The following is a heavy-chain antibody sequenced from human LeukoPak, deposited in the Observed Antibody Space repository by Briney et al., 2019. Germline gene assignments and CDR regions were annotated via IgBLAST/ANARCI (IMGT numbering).Heavy chain of an antibody. CDR2: INAGNGNT. J-gene: IGHJ4*02. Sequence: ASVKVSCKASGYTFTSYAMHWVRQAPGQRLEWMGWINAGNGNTKYSQKLQGRVTMTTDTSTSTAYMELRSLRSDDTAVYYCARGRQWIPGILRISGFDYWGQGTLVTVSS. V-gene: IGHV1-3*01. D-gene: IGHD1-14*01. CDR1: GYTFTSYA. CDR3: ARGRQWIPGILRISGFDY.